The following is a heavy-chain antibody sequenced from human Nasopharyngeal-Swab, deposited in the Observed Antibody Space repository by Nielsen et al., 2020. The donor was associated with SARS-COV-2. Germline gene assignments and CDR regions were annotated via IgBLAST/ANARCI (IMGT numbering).Heavy chain of an antibody. CDR1: GFTFSSYG. CDR2: IWYDGSNK. D-gene: IGHD2-2*01. CDR3: AREGRVCSSTSCYEAWYYYYGMDA. J-gene: IGHJ6*02. V-gene: IGHV3-33*01. Sequence: GESLKISCAASGFTFSSYGMHWVRQAPGKGLEWVAVIWYDGSNKYYADSVKGRFTISRDNSKNTLYLQMNSLRAEDTAVCYCAREGRVCSSTSCYEAWYYYYGMDAWGQGTTVTVSS.